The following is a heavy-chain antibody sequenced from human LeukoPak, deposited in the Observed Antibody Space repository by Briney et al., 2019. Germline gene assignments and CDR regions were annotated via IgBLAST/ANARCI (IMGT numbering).Heavy chain of an antibody. D-gene: IGHD6-6*01. Sequence: PGGSLRLSCAASGFTFSSYSMNWVRQAPGKGLEWVSFITSTSSFIYYADSVKGRFTISRDNTKNSLYLQMNSLRAEDTAVYYYARVVGRDFDYWGQGTLVSVSS. V-gene: IGHV3-21*01. CDR1: GFTFSSYS. CDR3: ARVVGRDFDY. CDR2: ITSTSSFI. J-gene: IGHJ4*02.